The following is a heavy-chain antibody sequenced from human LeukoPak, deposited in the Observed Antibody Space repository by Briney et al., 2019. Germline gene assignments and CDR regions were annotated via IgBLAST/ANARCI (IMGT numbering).Heavy chain of an antibody. V-gene: IGHV4-4*07. CDR1: GGSISSYY. CDR2: IYTSGST. CDR3: ARTPGYDELVGAYYYYYYMDV. Sequence: KPSETLSLTCTVSGGSISSYYWSWIRQPAGKGLEWIGRIYTSGSTNYNPSLKSRVTMSVDTSKNQFSLKLSSVTAADTAVYYCARTPGYDELVGAYYYYYYMDVWGKGTTVTVSS. J-gene: IGHJ6*03. D-gene: IGHD1-26*01.